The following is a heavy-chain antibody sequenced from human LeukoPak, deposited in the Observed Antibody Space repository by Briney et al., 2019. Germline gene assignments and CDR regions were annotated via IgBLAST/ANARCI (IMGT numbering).Heavy chain of an antibody. V-gene: IGHV3-30*18. Sequence: PGRSLRLSCAASGFTFSSYGMHWVRQAPGKGLEWVAVISYDGSNKYYADSVKGRFTISRDNSKNTLYLQMNSLRAEDTAVYYCAKITGTLDAFDIWGQGTMVTVSS. D-gene: IGHD1-7*01. CDR3: AKITGTLDAFDI. CDR1: GFTFSSYG. CDR2: ISYDGSNK. J-gene: IGHJ3*02.